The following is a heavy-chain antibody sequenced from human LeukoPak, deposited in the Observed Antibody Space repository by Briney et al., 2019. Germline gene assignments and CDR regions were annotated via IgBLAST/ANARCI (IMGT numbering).Heavy chain of an antibody. CDR1: GGSISIDGDF. Sequence: SETLSLTCTVSGGSISIDGDFWSWIRLHPGKGLEWIGYIHFSGSTYYNPSLKSRLSISLDASKNQFYLKVGSVTAADTAVYYCARNYDRSGYFDYWGQGTLVTVSS. D-gene: IGHD3-22*01. CDR3: ARNYDRSGYFDY. CDR2: IHFSGST. V-gene: IGHV4-31*03. J-gene: IGHJ4*02.